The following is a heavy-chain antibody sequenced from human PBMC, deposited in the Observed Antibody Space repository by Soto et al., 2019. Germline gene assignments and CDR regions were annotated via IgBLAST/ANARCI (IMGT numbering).Heavy chain of an antibody. CDR1: GYTLTELS. D-gene: IGHD3-22*01. Sequence: ASVKVSCKVSGYTLTELSMHWVRQAPGKGLEWMGGFDPEDGETIYAQKFQGRVTMTEDTSTDTAYMELSSLRSEDTAVYYCATEXYYDSSGYYSTMGLFDYWGQGTLVTVSS. V-gene: IGHV1-24*01. J-gene: IGHJ4*02. CDR2: FDPEDGET. CDR3: ATEXYYDSSGYYSTMGLFDY.